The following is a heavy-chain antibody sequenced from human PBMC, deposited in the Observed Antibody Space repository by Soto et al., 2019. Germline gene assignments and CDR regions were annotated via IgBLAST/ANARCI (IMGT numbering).Heavy chain of an antibody. CDR2: VDKSGSNT. Sequence: VGPLRLSCAASGFTFSNYAMNWVRQAPGKGLEWVATVDKSGSNTHYADSVKGRFTISRDNSQNILYVQMHSLRAEDTALYYCTRDPSTGNADYWGPGTLVTVSS. V-gene: IGHV3-23*05. CDR1: GFTFSNYA. J-gene: IGHJ4*02. D-gene: IGHD3-9*01. CDR3: TRDPSTGNADY.